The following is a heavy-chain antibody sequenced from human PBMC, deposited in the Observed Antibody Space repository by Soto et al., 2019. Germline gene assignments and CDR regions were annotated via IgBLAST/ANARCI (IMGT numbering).Heavy chain of an antibody. J-gene: IGHJ6*02. V-gene: IGHV1-2*02. CDR3: ARVITIFGVAPLGMDV. Sequence: ASVKVSCKASGYTFTGYYMHWVRQAPGQGLEWMGWINPNSGGTNYAQKFQGRVTMTRDTSISTAYMELSRLRSDDTAVYYCARVITIFGVAPLGMDVWGQGTTVAVSS. CDR2: INPNSGGT. CDR1: GYTFTGYY. D-gene: IGHD3-3*01.